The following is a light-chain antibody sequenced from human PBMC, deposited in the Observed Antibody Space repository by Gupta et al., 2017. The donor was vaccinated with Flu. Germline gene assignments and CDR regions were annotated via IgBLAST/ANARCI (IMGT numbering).Light chain of an antibody. Sequence: EIVMTQSPATLSVSPGERATLSCRASQSVSSNLAWYQQKPGQAPKLLIYGTSTRATGIPARFSGSGSGTEFTLTLSSLQSEDFAVYYCQHENNCPGTFGRGTKVDIK. CDR2: GTS. CDR3: QHENNCPGT. V-gene: IGKV3-15*01. J-gene: IGKJ4*01. CDR1: QSVSSN.